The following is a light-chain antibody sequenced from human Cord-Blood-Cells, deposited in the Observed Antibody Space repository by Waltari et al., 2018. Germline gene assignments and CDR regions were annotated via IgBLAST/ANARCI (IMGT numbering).Light chain of an antibody. V-gene: IGKV3-15*01. CDR2: GAS. J-gene: IGKJ2*01. CDR1: QSVSSN. Sequence: ELVMTQSPVTLSVSPGARATLSCRASQSVSSNLAWYQQQPGQAPRLLIYGASTRATVIPARFSGSWSGTEFTLTISSLQSEDFAVYYCQQYNNWPPYTFGQGTKLEIK. CDR3: QQYNNWPPYT.